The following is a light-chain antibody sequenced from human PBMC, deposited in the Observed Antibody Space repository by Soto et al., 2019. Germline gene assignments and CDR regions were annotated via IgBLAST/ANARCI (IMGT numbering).Light chain of an antibody. CDR3: QSYDTPVYV. CDR2: GNS. CDR1: SSNIGAGYD. V-gene: IGLV1-40*01. J-gene: IGLJ2*01. Sequence: QSVLTQPPSVSGAPGQRVTISCTGSSSNIGAGYDVHWYQQLPGAAPKLLIYGNSNRPSGVPDRFSGSRSGTSASLAITGLQPEYEADYYCQSYDTPVYVFGGGTKLTVL.